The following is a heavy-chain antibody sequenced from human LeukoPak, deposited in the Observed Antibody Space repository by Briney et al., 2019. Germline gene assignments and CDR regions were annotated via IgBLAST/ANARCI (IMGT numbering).Heavy chain of an antibody. CDR3: ARANALYCSSTSCLFDY. CDR2: INPNSGGT. V-gene: IGHV1-2*02. Sequence: ASVKVSCKASGYTFTGYYMHWVRQAPGQGLEWMAWINPNSGGTYYAQNFHDRITMTRDTSTSTAYMELSRLRSDDTAIYYCARANALYCSSTSCLFDYWGQGTLVTVSS. CDR1: GYTFTGYY. J-gene: IGHJ4*02. D-gene: IGHD2-2*01.